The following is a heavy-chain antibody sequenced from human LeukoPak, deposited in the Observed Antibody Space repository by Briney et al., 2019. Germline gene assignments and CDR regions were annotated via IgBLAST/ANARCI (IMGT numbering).Heavy chain of an antibody. V-gene: IGHV4-61*02. Sequence: SETLSLTCTVSGGSISSGSYYWSWIRQPAGKGLEWIGRIYTSGSTNYNPSLKSRVTISVDTSKNQFSLKLSSVTAADTAVYYCASCSSTSCYTHAFDIWGQGTMVTVSS. CDR2: IYTSGST. CDR1: GGSISSGSYY. J-gene: IGHJ3*02. D-gene: IGHD2-2*02. CDR3: ASCSSTSCYTHAFDI.